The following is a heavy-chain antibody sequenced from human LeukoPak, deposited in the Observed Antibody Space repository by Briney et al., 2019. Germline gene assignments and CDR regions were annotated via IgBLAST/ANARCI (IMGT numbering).Heavy chain of an antibody. CDR3: ARSWDARLNFDY. CDR1: GFIVSNNY. J-gene: IGHJ4*02. D-gene: IGHD1-26*01. V-gene: IGHV3-66*02. CDR2: IYSDGTT. Sequence: GGSLRLSCAASGFIVSNNYLNWVRQAPGKGLEWVSVIYSDGTTYYADSVKGRFTISRDNSKNTVWLQMNSLRIEDTAVYYCARSWDARLNFDYWGQGTLVTVSS.